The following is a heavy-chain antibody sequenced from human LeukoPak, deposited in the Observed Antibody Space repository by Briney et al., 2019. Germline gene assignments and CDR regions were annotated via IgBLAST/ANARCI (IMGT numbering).Heavy chain of an antibody. CDR1: GFTVSSNY. J-gene: IGHJ5*02. Sequence: GSLRLSCAASGFTVSSNYMSWVRQAPGKGLEWVSIIYSGGSTFYADSVKGRFTISRDNSKNTLYLQMNSLRADDTAVYYCARDFNRIAARQTSWEGSNNWFDPWGQGTLVTVSS. CDR3: ARDFNRIAARQTSWEGSNNWFDP. V-gene: IGHV3-53*01. CDR2: IYSGGST. D-gene: IGHD6-6*01.